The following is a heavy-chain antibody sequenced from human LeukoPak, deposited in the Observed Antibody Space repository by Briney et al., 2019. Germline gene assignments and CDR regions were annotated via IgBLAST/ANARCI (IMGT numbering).Heavy chain of an antibody. Sequence: PGGSLRLSCAASGVTVSSNYMSWVRQAPGKGLEWVSVIYSGGSTYYADSVKGRFTISRDNSKNTLYLQMNSLRAEDTAVYYCARGRYSYGLDYWGQGTLVTVSS. J-gene: IGHJ4*02. D-gene: IGHD5-18*01. V-gene: IGHV3-53*01. CDR3: ARGRYSYGLDY. CDR2: IYSGGST. CDR1: GVTVSSNY.